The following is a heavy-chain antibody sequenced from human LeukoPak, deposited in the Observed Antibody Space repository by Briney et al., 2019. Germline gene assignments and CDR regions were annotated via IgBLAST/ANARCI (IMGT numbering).Heavy chain of an antibody. CDR3: ARNENSGWGYFDY. CDR2: ISYDGSNK. CDR1: GFTFSSYA. D-gene: IGHD5-12*01. Sequence: GGSLRLFCAASGFTFSSYAMHWVRQAPGKGLEWVAVISYDGSNKYYADSVKGRFTISRDNSKNTLYLQMNSLRAEDTAVYYCARNENSGWGYFDYWGQGTLVTVSS. V-gene: IGHV3-30*04. J-gene: IGHJ4*02.